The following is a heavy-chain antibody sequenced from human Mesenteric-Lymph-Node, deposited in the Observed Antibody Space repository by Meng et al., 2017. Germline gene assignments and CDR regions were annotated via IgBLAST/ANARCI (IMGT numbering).Heavy chain of an antibody. D-gene: IGHD6-19*01. V-gene: IGHV4-4*02. J-gene: IGHJ4*02. CDR1: GGSLSSSNW. Sequence: QGSLPGSCPGLVKSSGTLPLTCAVSGGSLSSSNWWSWVRQPPGKGLEWIGEIYHSGSTNYNPSPKSRVTISVDKSKNQFSLKLSSVTAADTAVYYCASFPPPGKQWLVTDYWGQGTLVTVSS. CDR3: ASFPPPGKQWLVTDY. CDR2: IYHSGST.